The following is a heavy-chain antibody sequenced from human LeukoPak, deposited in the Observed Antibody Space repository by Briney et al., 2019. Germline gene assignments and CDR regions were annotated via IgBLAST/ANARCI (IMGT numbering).Heavy chain of an antibody. CDR3: ARDLQVAAAGNFDY. CDR2: IWYDGSNK. V-gene: IGHV3-33*01. D-gene: IGHD6-13*01. CDR1: GFTFSSYG. J-gene: IGHJ4*02. Sequence: GRSLRLSCAASGFTFSSYGMHWVRQAPGKGLEWVAVIWYDGSNKYYADSVKGRFTISRDNSKNTLYLQMNSLRAEDTAVYYCARDLQVAAAGNFDYWGQGTLVTVSS.